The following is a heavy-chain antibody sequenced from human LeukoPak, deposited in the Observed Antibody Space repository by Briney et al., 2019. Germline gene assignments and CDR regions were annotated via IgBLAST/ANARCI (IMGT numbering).Heavy chain of an antibody. CDR1: GGSISSYY. J-gene: IGHJ4*02. Sequence: SETLSLTCTVSGGSISSYYWSWIRQPPGKGLEWIGYIYYSGSTNYNPSLKSRVTISVDTSKNQFSLKLSSVTAADTAVYYCARVAYCGGDCYSANFDYWGQGTLVTVSS. V-gene: IGHV4-59*01. CDR3: ARVAYCGGDCYSANFDY. D-gene: IGHD2-21*02. CDR2: IYYSGST.